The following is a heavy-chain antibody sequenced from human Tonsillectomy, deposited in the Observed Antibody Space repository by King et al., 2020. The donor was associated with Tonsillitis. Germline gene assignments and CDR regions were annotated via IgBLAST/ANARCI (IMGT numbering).Heavy chain of an antibody. CDR1: DFTFSAYS. D-gene: IGHD2-8*01. CDR2: INTDSTTI. Sequence: VQLVESGGGLVQPGVSLRLSCTASDFTFSAYSMNWVRQAPGRGLEWLSYINTDSTTIYYADSVKGRFTISRDNAKNSVYLQMNSLRPEDTAVYYCAGVNGISDWFDPWGQGTLVTVSS. CDR3: AGVNGISDWFDP. V-gene: IGHV3-48*01. J-gene: IGHJ5*02.